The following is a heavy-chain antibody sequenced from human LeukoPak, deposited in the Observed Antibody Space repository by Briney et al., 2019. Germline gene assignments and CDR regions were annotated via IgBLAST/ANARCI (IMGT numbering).Heavy chain of an antibody. D-gene: IGHD6-13*01. CDR2: ISYDGSNK. CDR3: AKVRIAAARYYFDY. CDR1: GFTFSSYG. V-gene: IGHV3-30*18. J-gene: IGHJ4*02. Sequence: AGGSLRLSCAASGFTFSSYGMHWVRQAPGKGLEWVAVISYDGSNKYYADSVKGRFTISRDNSKNTLYLQMNSLRAEDTAVYYCAKVRIAAARYYFDYWGQGTLVTVSS.